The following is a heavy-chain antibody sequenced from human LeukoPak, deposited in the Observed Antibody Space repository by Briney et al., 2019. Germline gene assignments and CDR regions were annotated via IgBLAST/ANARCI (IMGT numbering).Heavy chain of an antibody. Sequence: GGSLRLSCAASGFTFTNYAMHWVRQAPGKGLEWVAVISYDETNKYYEDSVKGRFTISRDNAKKSLYLQMNSLRAEDTAVYYCARADWDTAMIDYWGQGTLVTVSS. CDR1: GFTFTNYA. D-gene: IGHD5-18*01. J-gene: IGHJ4*02. V-gene: IGHV3-30*04. CDR2: ISYDETNK. CDR3: ARADWDTAMIDY.